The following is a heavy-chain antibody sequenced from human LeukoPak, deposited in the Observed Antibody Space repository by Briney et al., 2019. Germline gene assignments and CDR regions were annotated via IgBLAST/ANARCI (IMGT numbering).Heavy chain of an antibody. CDR3: ATGFYFDTSGLLMH. CDR1: GYTFTNYY. V-gene: IGHV1-46*01. D-gene: IGHD3-22*01. CDR2: INTSGGST. Sequence: GASVKVSCKASGYTFTNYYMHWVRQAPGQGLEWMGIINTSGGSTNYAQKFQGRVTMTRDTSTTTVYMELSSLRSEDTAAYYCATGFYFDTSGLLMHWGQGTLVTVSS. J-gene: IGHJ4*02.